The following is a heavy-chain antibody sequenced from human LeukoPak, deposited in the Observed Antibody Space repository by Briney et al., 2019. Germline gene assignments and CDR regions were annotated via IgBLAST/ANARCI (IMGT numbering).Heavy chain of an antibody. V-gene: IGHV4-59*01. D-gene: IGHD4-17*01. CDR2: IYYSGST. Sequence: SETMSLTCTVSGGSISSYYWSWIRQPPGKGLEWIGYIYYSGSTNYNPSLKSRVTISVDTSKNQFSLKLSSVTAADTAVYYCARGDGDYNYWGQGTLVTVSS. CDR1: GGSISSYY. J-gene: IGHJ4*02. CDR3: ARGDGDYNY.